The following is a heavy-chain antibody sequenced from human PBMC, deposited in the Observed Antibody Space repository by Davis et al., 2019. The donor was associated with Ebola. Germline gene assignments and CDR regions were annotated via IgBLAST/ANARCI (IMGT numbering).Heavy chain of an antibody. V-gene: IGHV4-34*01. D-gene: IGHD2-15*01. CDR3: ARGQVVVAVYDY. Sequence: GSLRLSCAASGFTFSSYWMSWVRQPPGKGLEWIGEINHSGSTNYNPSLKSRVTISVDTSKNQFSLKLSSVTAADTAVYYCARGQVVVAVYDYWGQGTLVTVSS. J-gene: IGHJ4*02. CDR1: GFTFSSYW. CDR2: INHSGST.